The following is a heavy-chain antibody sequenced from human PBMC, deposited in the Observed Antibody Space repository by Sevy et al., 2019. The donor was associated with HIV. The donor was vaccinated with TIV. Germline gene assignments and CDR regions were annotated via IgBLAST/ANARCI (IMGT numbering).Heavy chain of an antibody. CDR3: ARTFLAAAGGVDY. CDR2: MNPNNGNT. CDR1: GYSFTSYD. D-gene: IGHD6-13*01. V-gene: IGHV1-8*01. J-gene: IGHJ4*02. Sequence: ASVKVSCKASGYSFTSYDINWVRQATGQGLEWMGWMNPNNGNTGYAQKFQGRVTMTRNTSISTAYMELSSLRSEDTAVYYCARTFLAAAGGVDYWGQGTLVTVSS.